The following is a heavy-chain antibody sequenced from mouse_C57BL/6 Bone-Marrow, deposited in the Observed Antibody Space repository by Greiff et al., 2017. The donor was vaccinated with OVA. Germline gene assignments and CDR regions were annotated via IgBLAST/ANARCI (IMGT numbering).Heavy chain of an antibody. J-gene: IGHJ2*01. V-gene: IGHV2-2*01. CDR3: ARNNTGMVTHFDY. D-gene: IGHD2-1*01. CDR2: IWSGGST. CDR1: GFSLTSYG. Sequence: QVQLQQSGPGLVQPSQSLSITCTVSGFSLTSYGVHWVRQSPGKGLEWLGVIWSGGSTDYNAAFISRLSISKDNSKSQVFFKMNSLQADDTAIYYCARNNTGMVTHFDYWGQGTTLTVSS.